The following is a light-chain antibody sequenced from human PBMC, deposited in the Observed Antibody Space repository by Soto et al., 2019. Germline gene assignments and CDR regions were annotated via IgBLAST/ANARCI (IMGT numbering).Light chain of an antibody. CDR3: QSYDTTNVV. V-gene: IGLV6-57*04. J-gene: IGLJ2*01. Sequence: LTQPHSVSESPGKTVTISCTRSSGSIASNYVQWYQQRPGSAPTPVIYEDNERPSGVPDRFSGSIDSSSNSASLTISGLKTDDEADYYCQSYDTTNVVFGGGTKLTVL. CDR2: EDN. CDR1: SGSIASNY.